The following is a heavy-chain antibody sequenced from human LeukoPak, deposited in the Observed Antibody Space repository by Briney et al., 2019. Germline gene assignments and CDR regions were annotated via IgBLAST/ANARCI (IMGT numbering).Heavy chain of an antibody. Sequence: PGGSLRLSCAASGFTFSSYWMSWVRQAPGKGLEWVATIKQDGSEIYYVDSLRGRFTIFRDNAKNSLFLQMNSLRAEDTAVYYCAREGTGRFSTLGDVGVNWGQGTLVTVSS. CDR3: AREGTGRFSTLGDVGVN. CDR1: GFTFSSYW. CDR2: IKQDGSEI. D-gene: IGHD3-16*01. V-gene: IGHV3-7*01. J-gene: IGHJ4*02.